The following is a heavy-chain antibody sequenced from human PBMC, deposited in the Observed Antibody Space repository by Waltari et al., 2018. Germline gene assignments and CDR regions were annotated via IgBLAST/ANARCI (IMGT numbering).Heavy chain of an antibody. CDR2: IRGDGTDA. CDR1: GLTLTSYW. V-gene: IGHV3-7*01. J-gene: IGHJ4*02. CDR3: VAGGGWYGVY. D-gene: IGHD6-19*01. Sequence: EVQLVESGGGLVQPGGSLRLSCAASGLTLTSYWMTWVRQAPGKGLEWVARIRGDGTDAHYLDSVRGRFTISSDNGKKSLFFQMNSLTIDDTAIYYCVAGGGWYGVYWGQGTRVTVSS.